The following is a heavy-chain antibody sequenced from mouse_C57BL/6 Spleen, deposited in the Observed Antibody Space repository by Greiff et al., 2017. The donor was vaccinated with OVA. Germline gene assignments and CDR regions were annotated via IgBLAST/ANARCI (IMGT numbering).Heavy chain of an antibody. CDR1: GYTFTSYW. CDR2: IDPSDSYT. D-gene: IGHD1-1*01. J-gene: IGHJ4*01. V-gene: IGHV1-50*01. CDR3: AKATRYAMDY. Sequence: QVHVKQPGAELVKPGASVQLSCKASGYTFTSYWMQWVKQRPGQGLEWIGEIDPSDSYTNYNQKFKGKATLTVDTSSSTAYMQLSSLTSEDSAVYYCAKATRYAMDYWGQGTSVTVSS.